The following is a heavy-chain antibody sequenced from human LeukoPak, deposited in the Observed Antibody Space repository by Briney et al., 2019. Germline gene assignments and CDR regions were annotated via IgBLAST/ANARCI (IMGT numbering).Heavy chain of an antibody. V-gene: IGHV3-23*01. CDR1: GFTFSSYA. D-gene: IGHD3-16*02. Sequence: PGGCLRLSCAASGFTFSSYAMSLVRQAPGKGLEWVSAISGSGGSTYYADSVKGRFTISRDNSKNTLYLQMNSLRAEDTAVYYCAKEHDYVWGSYLPFDYWGQGTLVTVSS. CDR2: ISGSGGST. J-gene: IGHJ4*02. CDR3: AKEHDYVWGSYLPFDY.